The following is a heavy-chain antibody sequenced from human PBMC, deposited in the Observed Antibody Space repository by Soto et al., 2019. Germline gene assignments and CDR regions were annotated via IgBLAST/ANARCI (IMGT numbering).Heavy chain of an antibody. CDR2: VSFSGST. CDR1: GDSISSYY. J-gene: IGHJ4*02. V-gene: IGHV4-59*01. Sequence: PSETLSLTCTVSGDSISSYYWNWFRQSPGKELEWIGYVSFSGSTSYNPSLKSRVTISVDTSKNQFSLKLSSVTAADTAVYYCARSREMYYYDSSGYYAHWCQGTLVTVSS. CDR3: ARSREMYYYDSSGYYAH. D-gene: IGHD3-22*01.